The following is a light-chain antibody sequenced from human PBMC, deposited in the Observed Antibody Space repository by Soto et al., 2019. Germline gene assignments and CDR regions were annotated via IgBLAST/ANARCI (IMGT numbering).Light chain of an antibody. Sequence: QLVLTQSPSASASLGASVKLTCTLSSGRSSYAIAWHQQQPEKGPRYLMKLNSDGSHSKGDGIPDRFSGSSSGAERYLTISSLQSEDEADYYCQTWGTGIRVFGTGTKVTVL. CDR2: LNSDGSH. CDR3: QTWGTGIRV. J-gene: IGLJ1*01. V-gene: IGLV4-69*01. CDR1: SGRSSYA.